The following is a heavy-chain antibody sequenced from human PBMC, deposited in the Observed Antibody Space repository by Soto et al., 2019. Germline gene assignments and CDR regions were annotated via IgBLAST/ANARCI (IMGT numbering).Heavy chain of an antibody. CDR2: IIPIFGTA. CDR3: AGFLGIVATITDCYYGMDV. V-gene: IGHV1-69*06. CDR1: GGTFSSYA. Sequence: RASVKVSCKASGGTFSSYAISWVRQAPGQGLEWMGGIIPIFGTANYAQKFQGRVTITADKSTSTAYMELSSLRSEDTAVYYCAGFLGIVATITDCYYGMDVWGQGTTVTVSS. J-gene: IGHJ6*02. D-gene: IGHD5-12*01.